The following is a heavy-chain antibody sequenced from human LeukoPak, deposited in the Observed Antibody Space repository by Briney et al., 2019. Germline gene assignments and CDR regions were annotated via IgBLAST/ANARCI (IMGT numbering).Heavy chain of an antibody. CDR1: GGSFSDYY. D-gene: IGHD3-3*01. CDR3: AREATIFGYYYYYMDV. Sequence: SETLSLTCAVYGGSFSDYYWTWIRQPPGKGLEWIGEINHSGSTNYNPSLKSRVTISVDTSKNQFSLKLSSVTAADTAVYYCAREATIFGYYYYYMDVWGKGTTVTISS. J-gene: IGHJ6*03. CDR2: INHSGST. V-gene: IGHV4-34*01.